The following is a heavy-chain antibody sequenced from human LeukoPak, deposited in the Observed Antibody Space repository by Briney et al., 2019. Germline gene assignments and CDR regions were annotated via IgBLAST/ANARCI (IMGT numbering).Heavy chain of an antibody. V-gene: IGHV4-59*08. CDR1: GTSISDYY. Sequence: PSETLSLTCSVSGTSISDYYWNWIRQPPGKGLEWIGEIYHSGSTNYNPSLKSRVTISLDKSNNQFSLKVNSVTAADTAVYLCARGGNYRFDYWGQGTLVTVSS. CDR3: ARGGNYRFDY. D-gene: IGHD1-26*01. CDR2: IYHSGST. J-gene: IGHJ4*02.